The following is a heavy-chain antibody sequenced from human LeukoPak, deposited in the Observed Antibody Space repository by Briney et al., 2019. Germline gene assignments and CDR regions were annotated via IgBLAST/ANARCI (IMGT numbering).Heavy chain of an antibody. CDR1: GGSISSSSYY. Sequence: KSSETLSLTCTVSGGSISSSSYYWGWIRQPPGEGLEWIGSIYYSGSTYYNPSLKSRVTISVDTSKNQFSLKLSSVTAADTAVYYCAREAWGSGYYFDYWGQGTLVTVSS. V-gene: IGHV4-39*02. D-gene: IGHD7-27*01. CDR3: AREAWGSGYYFDY. CDR2: IYYSGST. J-gene: IGHJ4*02.